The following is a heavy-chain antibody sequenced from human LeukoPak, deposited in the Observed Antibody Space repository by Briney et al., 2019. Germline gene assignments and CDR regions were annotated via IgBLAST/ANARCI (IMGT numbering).Heavy chain of an antibody. V-gene: IGHV4-59*12. D-gene: IGHD6-6*01. CDR3: ARDGGSGSSFDY. Sequence: SETLSLTCTVSGGSISSYYWSWIRQPPGKGLEWIGYIYYSGSTNYNPSLKSRLTISVDTSKNQFSLKLSSVTAADTAVYYCARDGGSGSSFDYWGQGTLVTVSS. CDR2: IYYSGST. CDR1: GGSISSYY. J-gene: IGHJ4*02.